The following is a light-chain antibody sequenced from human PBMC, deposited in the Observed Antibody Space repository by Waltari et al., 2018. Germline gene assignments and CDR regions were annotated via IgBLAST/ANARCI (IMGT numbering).Light chain of an antibody. J-gene: IGKJ2*03. Sequence: EIVLTQSPATLSLSPGERATLSCRASQSVNNYLAWYQHKPGQTPRLLIYGVSNRATGIPARFSGSGSGTDFTLTISSLQPEDFATYYCQQYNSAPYSFGQGTKVEIK. CDR3: QQYNSAPYS. CDR2: GVS. CDR1: QSVNNY. V-gene: IGKV3-11*01.